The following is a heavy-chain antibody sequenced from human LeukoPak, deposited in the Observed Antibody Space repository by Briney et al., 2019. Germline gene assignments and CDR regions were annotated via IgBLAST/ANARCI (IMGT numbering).Heavy chain of an antibody. CDR2: ISSSSSYI. J-gene: IGHJ4*02. CDR1: GFTLSSYR. D-gene: IGHD2-15*01. Sequence: GGSLRLSCAASGFTLSSYRMTWVRQAPGKGLEWVSSISSSSSYIYYADSVKGRFTISRDNAKNSLYLQMNSLRAEDTAVYYCARDSCSGGSCSRRFDYWGQGTLVTVSS. CDR3: ARDSCSGGSCSRRFDY. V-gene: IGHV3-21*01.